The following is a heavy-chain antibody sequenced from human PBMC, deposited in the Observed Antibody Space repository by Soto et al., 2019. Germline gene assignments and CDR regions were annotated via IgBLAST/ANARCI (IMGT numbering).Heavy chain of an antibody. J-gene: IGHJ1*01. CDR3: ARDWFTGTGIAVAGTYFQH. CDR1: GYTFTSYG. V-gene: IGHV1-18*01. Sequence: QVQLVQSGAEVKKPGASVKVSCKASGYTFTSYGISWVRQAPGQGLEWIGWISAYNGNTNYAQKLQGRVTMTTDPSTSTAYMELRSLRSDDTAVYYCARDWFTGTGIAVAGTYFQHWGQGTLVTVSS. CDR2: ISAYNGNT. D-gene: IGHD6-19*01.